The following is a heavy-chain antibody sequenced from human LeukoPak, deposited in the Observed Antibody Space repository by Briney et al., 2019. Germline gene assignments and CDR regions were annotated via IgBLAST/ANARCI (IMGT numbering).Heavy chain of an antibody. J-gene: IGHJ4*02. Sequence: SQTLSLTWTVSGGSISSDYWSWIRQPPRKGLEWNGHINYSGSTNYNPSLKSRVTISVDTSKNQFTLKLSSVTAADTPGYYFARRLTGSGRNNRFDYWGQGNLVTVSS. CDR2: INYSGST. CDR1: GGSISSDY. V-gene: IGHV4-59*08. CDR3: ARRLTGSGRNNRFDY. D-gene: IGHD3-10*01.